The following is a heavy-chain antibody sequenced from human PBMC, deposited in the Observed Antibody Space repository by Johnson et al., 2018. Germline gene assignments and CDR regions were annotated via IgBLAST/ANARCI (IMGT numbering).Heavy chain of an antibody. CDR1: GFHVSDYY. Sequence: QVQLVESGGALVKPGGSLRLSCAASGFHVSDYYMSWISQATGKGLDWGSYISRGGPIYYGDSVRGRFPISRDNAKNSLYLQMNNLRAEDTAVYFCAAWSGDSRDLEHWGQGTLVTVSS. V-gene: IGHV3-11*01. CDR3: AAWSGDSRDLEH. CDR2: ISRGGPI. J-gene: IGHJ1*01. D-gene: IGHD3-3*01.